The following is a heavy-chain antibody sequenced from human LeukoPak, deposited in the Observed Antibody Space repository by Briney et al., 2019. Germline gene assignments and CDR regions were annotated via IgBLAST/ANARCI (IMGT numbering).Heavy chain of an antibody. D-gene: IGHD1-1*01. Sequence: GGSLRLSCAASGFTFSTYGMHWVRQAPGKGLEWVALIWCDGSKKYYADSVKGRFTISRDNSKNTMYLQMNSLRAEDTAVYYCSRMEFDYWGQGTLVTVSS. V-gene: IGHV3-30*02. J-gene: IGHJ4*02. CDR2: IWCDGSKK. CDR1: GFTFSTYG. CDR3: SRMEFDY.